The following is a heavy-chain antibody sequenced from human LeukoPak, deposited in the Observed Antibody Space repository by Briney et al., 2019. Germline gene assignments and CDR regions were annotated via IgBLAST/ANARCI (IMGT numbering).Heavy chain of an antibody. V-gene: IGHV3-33*06. Sequence: GRSLRLSCAASGFTFSSYGMHWVRQAPGKGLEWVAVIWYDGSNKYYADSVKGQFTISRDNSKNTLYLQMNSLRAEDTAVYYCANSIVVVVAATRAEYFQHWGQGTLVTVSS. CDR3: ANSIVVVVAATRAEYFQH. CDR2: IWYDGSNK. J-gene: IGHJ1*01. D-gene: IGHD2-15*01. CDR1: GFTFSSYG.